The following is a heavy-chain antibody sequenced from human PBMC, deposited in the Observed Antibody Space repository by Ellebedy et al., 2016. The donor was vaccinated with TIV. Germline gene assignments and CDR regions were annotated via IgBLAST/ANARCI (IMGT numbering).Heavy chain of an antibody. V-gene: IGHV4-34*01. J-gene: IGHJ2*01. Sequence: SQTLSLTCAFYGGSFSGYSWNWIRQPPGKGLAWIGEINNRGSTSYNPSLRSRGTKSIDPSNHQFSLGLTSVTAADTAVYYCARGNYQDVDLDHWYLDLWGRGTLVTVSS. D-gene: IGHD4-11*01. CDR3: ARGNYQDVDLDHWYLDL. CDR1: GGSFSGYS. CDR2: INNRGST.